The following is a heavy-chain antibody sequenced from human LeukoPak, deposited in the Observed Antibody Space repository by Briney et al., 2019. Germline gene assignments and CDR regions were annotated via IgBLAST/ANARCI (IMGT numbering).Heavy chain of an antibody. Sequence: GGSLRLSCVASGLTLSRYWMHWVRQTPGKGLVWVSRINNDGSSTSYADSVKGRFTISKDSAKNTLYLHMNSLRAEDTAVYYCATDGGYDSPDYWGQGTLVTVSS. J-gene: IGHJ4*02. CDR2: INNDGSST. CDR3: ATDGGYDSPDY. D-gene: IGHD5-12*01. CDR1: GLTLSRYW. V-gene: IGHV3-74*01.